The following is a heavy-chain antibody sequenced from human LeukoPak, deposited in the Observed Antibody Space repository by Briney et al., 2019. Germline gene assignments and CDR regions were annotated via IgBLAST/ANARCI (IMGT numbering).Heavy chain of an antibody. J-gene: IGHJ4*02. CDR2: MNPNSGNS. D-gene: IGHD6-13*01. V-gene: IGHV1-8*01. Sequence: ASVKVSCKASGYTFTSYDINWVRQATGQGLEWMGWMNPNSGNSGYAQKFQGRVTMTRNTSISTAYMELSSLRSEDTTVYYCARWAAADNGEYYFDYWGQGTLVTVSS. CDR3: ARWAAADNGEYYFDY. CDR1: GYTFTSYD.